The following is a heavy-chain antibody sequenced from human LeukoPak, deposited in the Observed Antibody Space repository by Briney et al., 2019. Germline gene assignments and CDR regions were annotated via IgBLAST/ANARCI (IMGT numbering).Heavy chain of an antibody. CDR1: GFTFSSYG. Sequence: GGSLRLSCAAPGFTFSSYGMHWVRQAPGKGLEWVAFIRYDGNNKYYADSMKGRFTISRDNSKNTLYLQMNSLRAEDTAVYYCAREVDIVVVPAAMHYYYMDVWGKGTTVTVSS. CDR3: AREVDIVVVPAAMHYYYMDV. D-gene: IGHD2-2*03. J-gene: IGHJ6*03. CDR2: IRYDGNNK. V-gene: IGHV3-30*02.